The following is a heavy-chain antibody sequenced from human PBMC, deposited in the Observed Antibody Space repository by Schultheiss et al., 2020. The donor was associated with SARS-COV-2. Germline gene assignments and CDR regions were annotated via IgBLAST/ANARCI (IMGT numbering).Heavy chain of an antibody. Sequence: SETLSLTCAVSGYSISGGYYWGWIRQPPGKGLEWIGRIYTSGSTNYNPSLKSRVTISVDTSKNQFSLKLSSVTAADTAVYYCARGAAVWCSGGSCYSGAFDIWGQGTMVTVSS. D-gene: IGHD2-15*01. CDR2: IYTSGST. CDR1: GYSISGGYY. J-gene: IGHJ3*02. CDR3: ARGAAVWCSGGSCYSGAFDI. V-gene: IGHV4-38-2*01.